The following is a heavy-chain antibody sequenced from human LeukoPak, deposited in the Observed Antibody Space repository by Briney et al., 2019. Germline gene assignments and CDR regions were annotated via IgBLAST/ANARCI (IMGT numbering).Heavy chain of an antibody. CDR3: AKDRSTTVYYFDY. CDR1: GFTFSNYA. D-gene: IGHD1-26*01. CDR2: IRSNGDST. J-gene: IGHJ4*02. Sequence: GGSLRLSCAAPGFTFSNYAMSWVRQAPGKGLEWVSAIRSNGDSTYYADSAKGRFTISRDNSKNTLYLQLNSLRAEDTAVYYCAKDRSTTVYYFDYWGQGTLVTVSS. V-gene: IGHV3-23*01.